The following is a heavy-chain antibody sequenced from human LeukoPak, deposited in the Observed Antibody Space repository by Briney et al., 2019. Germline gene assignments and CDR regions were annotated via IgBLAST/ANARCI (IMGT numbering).Heavy chain of an antibody. V-gene: IGHV4-4*07. Sequence: SETLSLTCTVSGGSISSYYWSWIRRPAGKGLEWIGRIYTSGSTNYNPSLKSRVTMSVDTSKNQFSLKLSSVTAADTAVYYCARAYCSSTSCYFFDPWGQGTLVTVSS. CDR1: GGSISSYY. J-gene: IGHJ5*02. D-gene: IGHD2-2*01. CDR3: ARAYCSSTSCYFFDP. CDR2: IYTSGST.